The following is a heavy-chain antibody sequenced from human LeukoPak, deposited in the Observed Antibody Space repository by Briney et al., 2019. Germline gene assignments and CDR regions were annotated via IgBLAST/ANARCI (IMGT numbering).Heavy chain of an antibody. CDR2: ISAYNGST. Sequence: GASVKVSCKASGYTFTSYGISWVRQAPGQGLEWMGWISAYNGSTNYAQKLQGRVTMTTDTSTSTAYMELRSLRSDDTAVYYCAREAGTTGYYYGMDVWGQGTTVTVSS. D-gene: IGHD1-1*01. CDR3: AREAGTTGYYYGMDV. J-gene: IGHJ6*02. CDR1: GYTFTSYG. V-gene: IGHV1-18*01.